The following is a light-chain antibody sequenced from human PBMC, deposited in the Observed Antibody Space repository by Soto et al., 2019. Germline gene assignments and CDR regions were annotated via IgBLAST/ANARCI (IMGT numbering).Light chain of an antibody. CDR2: VVT. CDR1: SSDIGAYNY. V-gene: IGLV2-14*01. CDR3: FSHRSGDSHV. Sequence: QSVLTQPASVXASPGQSITISCTGTSSDIGAYNYVSWYQQYPGKAPKLMIYVVTNRPSGFSNRFSGSKTGKTASLTISGIQAEDEADYYCFSHRSGDSHVFGTGTKVTVL. J-gene: IGLJ1*01.